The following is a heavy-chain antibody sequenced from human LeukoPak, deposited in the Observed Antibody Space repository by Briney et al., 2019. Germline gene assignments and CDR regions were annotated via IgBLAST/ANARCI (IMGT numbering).Heavy chain of an antibody. V-gene: IGHV3-48*03. CDR3: ATYLSPIVVVPAAMLPDYYYGMDV. CDR2: ISSSGGTI. J-gene: IGHJ6*02. CDR1: GFTFSSYE. D-gene: IGHD2-2*01. Sequence: GGSLRLSCAASGFTFSSYEMNWVRQAPGKGLEWVSYISSSGGTIYYADSVKGRFTISRDNAKNSLYLQMNSLRAEDTAVYYCATYLSPIVVVPAAMLPDYYYGMDVWGQGTTVTVSS.